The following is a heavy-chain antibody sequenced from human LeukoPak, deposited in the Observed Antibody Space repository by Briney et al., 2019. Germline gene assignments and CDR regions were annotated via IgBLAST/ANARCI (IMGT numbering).Heavy chain of an antibody. J-gene: IGHJ5*02. D-gene: IGHD3-10*01. CDR2: VYSSGST. CDR1: GGSISSYS. Sequence: AAETLSLTCTVSGGSISSYSWSWIRQPPGRGLEWSGYVYSSGSTNYNASLKSRVTISVDTSKNQFSLKLTSVTSADTAVYNCARTLITSHYGSRNELRIDPWGQGTLVTVSS. CDR3: ARTLITSHYGSRNELRIDP. V-gene: IGHV4-59*01.